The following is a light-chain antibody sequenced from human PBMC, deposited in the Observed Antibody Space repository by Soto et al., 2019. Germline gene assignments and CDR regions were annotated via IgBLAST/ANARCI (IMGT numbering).Light chain of an antibody. CDR3: QQVKTYPRT. Sequence: DIQMTQSPSTLSTSEGDRVTITCRASQSISDWLAWYQHKPGKPPKLLIYEESTLHSGVPSRFSGRKSGTQFTLTIDSLQPEDFATYYCQQVKTYPRTFGGGTKVDIK. CDR1: QSISDW. V-gene: IGKV1-5*01. CDR2: EES. J-gene: IGKJ4*01.